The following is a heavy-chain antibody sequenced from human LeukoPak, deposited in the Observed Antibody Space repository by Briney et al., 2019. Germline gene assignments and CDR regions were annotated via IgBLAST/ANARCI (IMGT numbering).Heavy chain of an antibody. CDR2: IYYSGST. V-gene: IGHV4-31*03. Sequence: SETLSLTCTVSGGSVSSANYYWGWIRQHPGKGLEWIAYIYYSGSTYYNPSLKSRVTISTDTSKNQFSLKLTSVTAADTAVYYCAGIPYDSRVGSYWGQGTLVTVSS. J-gene: IGHJ4*02. D-gene: IGHD3-22*01. CDR3: AGIPYDSRVGSY. CDR1: GGSVSSANYY.